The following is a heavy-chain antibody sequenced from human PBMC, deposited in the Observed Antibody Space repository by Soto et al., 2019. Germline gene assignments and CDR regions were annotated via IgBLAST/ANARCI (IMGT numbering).Heavy chain of an antibody. J-gene: IGHJ4*02. CDR3: ARIRKNCGGDCYALEY. Sequence: PSETLSLTCTVSGGSISSGGYYWSWIRQHPGKGLEWIGYIYYSGSTYYNPSLKSRVTISVDTSKNQFSLKLSSVTAADTAMYYCARIRKNCGGDCYALEYWGPGTLVTVSS. V-gene: IGHV4-31*03. D-gene: IGHD2-21*02. CDR2: IYYSGST. CDR1: GGSISSGGYY.